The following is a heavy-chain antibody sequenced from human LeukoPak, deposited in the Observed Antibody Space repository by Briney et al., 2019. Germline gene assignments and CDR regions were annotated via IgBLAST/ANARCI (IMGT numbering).Heavy chain of an antibody. CDR3: AKDIAARFYFDY. D-gene: IGHD6-6*01. J-gene: IGHJ4*02. Sequence: PGGSLRLSCAASGFTFSSYAMSWVHQAPGKGLEWVSAISGSGGSTYYADSVKGRFTISRDNSKNTLYLQMNSLRAEDTAVYYCAKDIAARFYFDYWGQGTLVTVSS. V-gene: IGHV3-23*01. CDR2: ISGSGGST. CDR1: GFTFSSYA.